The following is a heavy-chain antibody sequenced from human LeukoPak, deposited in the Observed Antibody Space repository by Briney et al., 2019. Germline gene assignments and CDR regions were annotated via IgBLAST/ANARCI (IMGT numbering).Heavy chain of an antibody. CDR3: ARGGEYSSSSELLFDP. Sequence: SVKVSCKASGGTFSSYAISWVRQAPGQGLEWMGGIIPIFGTANYAQKFQGRVTITTDESTSTAYMELSSPRSEDTAVYYCARGGEYSSSSELLFDPWGQGTPVTVSS. D-gene: IGHD6-6*01. CDR1: GGTFSSYA. V-gene: IGHV1-69*05. J-gene: IGHJ5*02. CDR2: IIPIFGTA.